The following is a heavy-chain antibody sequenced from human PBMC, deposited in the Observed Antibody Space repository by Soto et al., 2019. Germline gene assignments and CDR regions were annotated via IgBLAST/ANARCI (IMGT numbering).Heavy chain of an antibody. CDR1: GYSFTSYW. D-gene: IGHD2-15*01. CDR3: ARPATGYCSGGSCYRGAFDI. Sequence: GESLKISCKGSGYSFTSYWIGWVRQMPGKGLEWMGIIYPGDSDTRYSPSFQGQVTISADKSISTAYLQWSSLKASDTAMYYCARPATGYCSGGSCYRGAFDIWGQGTMVTVSS. CDR2: IYPGDSDT. V-gene: IGHV5-51*01. J-gene: IGHJ3*02.